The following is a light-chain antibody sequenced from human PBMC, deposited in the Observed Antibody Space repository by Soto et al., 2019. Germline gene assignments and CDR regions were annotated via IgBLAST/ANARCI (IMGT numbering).Light chain of an antibody. CDR2: GNS. Sequence: QSVLTQPPSVSGAPGQRVTISCTGSSSNIGAGYDVHWYQQLPGTAPKLLIFGNSNRPSGVPDRFSGSKSGTSASLAISGLQSEDEAEYYCAAWDDSLNGLLFGGGTKVTVL. V-gene: IGLV1-40*01. J-gene: IGLJ3*02. CDR3: AAWDDSLNGLL. CDR1: SSNIGAGYD.